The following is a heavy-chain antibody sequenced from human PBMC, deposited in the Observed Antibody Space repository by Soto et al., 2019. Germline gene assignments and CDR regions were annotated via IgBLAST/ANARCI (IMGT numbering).Heavy chain of an antibody. J-gene: IGHJ4*02. CDR1: GFTFSSYG. D-gene: IGHD3-22*01. CDR3: AKLLSGYYQSY. V-gene: IGHV3-30*18. CDR2: ISYDGSNK. Sequence: PGGSLRLSCAASGFTFSSYGMHWVRQAPGKGLEWVAVISYDGSNKYYADSVKGRFTISRDNSKNTLYLQMNSLRAEDTAVYYCAKLLSGYYQSYWGQGTLVTVSS.